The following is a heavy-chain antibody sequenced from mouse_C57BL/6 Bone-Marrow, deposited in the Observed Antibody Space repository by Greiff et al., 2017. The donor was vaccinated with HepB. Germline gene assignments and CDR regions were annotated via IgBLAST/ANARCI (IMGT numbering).Heavy chain of an antibody. D-gene: IGHD1-1*01. CDR1: GFNIKDYY. CDR3: TTYLFITTGGFAY. V-gene: IGHV14-1*01. J-gene: IGHJ3*01. CDR2: IDPEDGDT. Sequence: VQLQQSGAELVRPGASVKLSCTASGFNIKDYYMHWVNQRPEQGLEWIGRIDPEDGDTEYAPKFQGKATMTADTSSNTAYLQLSSLTSEDTAVYYCTTYLFITTGGFAYWGQGTLVTVSA.